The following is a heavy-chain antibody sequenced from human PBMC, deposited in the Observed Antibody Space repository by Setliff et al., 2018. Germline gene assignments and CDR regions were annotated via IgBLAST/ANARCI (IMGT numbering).Heavy chain of an antibody. D-gene: IGHD3-16*01. Sequence: ETLSLSCAASGFTFSNAWMSWVRQAPGKGLEWVGRIKSRTDGGTADYVVPVKGRFTISRDDSKNMLYLQMNSLTTEDTAVYYCTTDPSPTFGGVIGAAFDIWGQGTMVTVSS. J-gene: IGHJ3*02. V-gene: IGHV3-15*01. CDR2: IKSRTDGGTA. CDR3: TTDPSPTFGGVIGAAFDI. CDR1: GFTFSNAW.